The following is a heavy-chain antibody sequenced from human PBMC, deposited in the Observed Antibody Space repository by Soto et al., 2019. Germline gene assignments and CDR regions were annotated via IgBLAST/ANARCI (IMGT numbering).Heavy chain of an antibody. Sequence: QVQLVQSGAEVKKPGASVKVSCTASGGTFSSYAISWVRQAPGQGLEWMGGIIPIFGTANYAQKFQGRVTITADESTSTAYMELSSLRSEDTAVYYCARLPYYYDSSGSYYYGMDVWGQGTTVTVS. J-gene: IGHJ6*02. CDR3: ARLPYYYDSSGSYYYGMDV. D-gene: IGHD3-22*01. V-gene: IGHV1-69*01. CDR1: GGTFSSYA. CDR2: IIPIFGTA.